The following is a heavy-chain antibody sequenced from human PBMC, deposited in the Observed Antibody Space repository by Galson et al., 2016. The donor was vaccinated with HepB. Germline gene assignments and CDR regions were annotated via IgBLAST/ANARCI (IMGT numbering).Heavy chain of an antibody. D-gene: IGHD3-10*01. Sequence: SLRLSCAASGFTFSNYGMSWVRQAPGKGLEWVSAVSGSGDNTYYADSVKGRFTISRDNSRNTVYVQINSLRVEDTAVYFCANYLGYGSGRPGYFHSWGQGTLVTVSP. CDR2: VSGSGDNT. CDR1: GFTFSNYG. V-gene: IGHV3-23*01. CDR3: ANYLGYGSGRPGYFHS. J-gene: IGHJ4*02.